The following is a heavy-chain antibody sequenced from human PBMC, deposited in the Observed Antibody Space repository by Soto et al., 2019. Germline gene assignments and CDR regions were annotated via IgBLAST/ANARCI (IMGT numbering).Heavy chain of an antibody. CDR1: GVAFSNAW. Sequence: GGSLRLSCAASGVAFSNAWMNWVRQTPGKGPEWVGRVKSNIDGGTTDYAAPVKGRFTVSRDDSENTLYLQMNSLKTEDTAVYYCSHGYYQYFNSWGQGTLVTVSS. J-gene: IGHJ4*02. D-gene: IGHD5-18*01. CDR2: VKSNIDGGTT. V-gene: IGHV3-15*07. CDR3: SHGYYQYFNS.